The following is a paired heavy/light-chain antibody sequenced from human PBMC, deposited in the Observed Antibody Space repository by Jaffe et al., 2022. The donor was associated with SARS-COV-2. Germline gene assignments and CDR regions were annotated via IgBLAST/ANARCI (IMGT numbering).Light chain of an antibody. Sequence: SSELTQDPAVSVAVGQTVRITCQGDSLRSFYASWYHQKPGQAPVLVIYGKNSRPSGIPDRFSGSSSGNTASLTITGAQAEDEADYYCNSRDSSANHVIFGGGTKLTVL. CDR1: SLRSFY. CDR3: NSRDSSANHVI. J-gene: IGLJ2*01. CDR2: GKN. V-gene: IGLV3-19*01.
Heavy chain of an antibody. D-gene: IGHD3-22*01. J-gene: IGHJ3*02. CDR1: GGSISSSSYY. CDR2: MYYSGST. V-gene: IGHV4-39*01. CDR3: ARHLTPYYYDSSGYGTSDAFDI. Sequence: QLQLQESGPGLVKPSETLSLTCSVSGGSISSSSYYWGWIRQPPGKGLEWIGSMYYSGSTYYNPSLKSRATKSVDTSKNQFSLKLTSVTAADTAVYYCARHLTPYYYDSSGYGTSDAFDIWGQGTMVTVSS.